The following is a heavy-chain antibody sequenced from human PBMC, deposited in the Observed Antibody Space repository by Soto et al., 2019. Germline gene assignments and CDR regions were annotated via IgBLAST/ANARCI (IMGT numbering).Heavy chain of an antibody. Sequence: QVQLVQSGAEVKKPGASVKVSCKASGYTFTGYYMHWVRQAPGQGPEWIGWINPNSGATNYARNFRGRVTMTRDTTTSTDYMELSRLKSDDTAVYYCARGYTHNWNEWVSYAMDVWGQGTTVTVSS. CDR3: ARGYTHNWNEWVSYAMDV. D-gene: IGHD1-1*01. V-gene: IGHV1-2*02. CDR1: GYTFTGYY. J-gene: IGHJ6*02. CDR2: INPNSGAT.